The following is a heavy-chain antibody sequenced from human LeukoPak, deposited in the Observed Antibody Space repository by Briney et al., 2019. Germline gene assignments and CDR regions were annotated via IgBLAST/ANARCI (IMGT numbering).Heavy chain of an antibody. CDR1: GGSISSGGYY. CDR2: IYYSGST. J-gene: IGHJ6*02. V-gene: IGHV4-31*03. D-gene: IGHD1-1*01. CDR3: ARDSQSNFPNYYAMDA. Sequence: SQTLSLTCTVSGGSISSGGYYRSWIRQHPGKGLEWIGSIYYSGSTYYNPSLKSRVTISVDTSKSQFSLDLSSVTAADTAVYYCARDSQSNFPNYYAMDAWGQGTTVTVSS.